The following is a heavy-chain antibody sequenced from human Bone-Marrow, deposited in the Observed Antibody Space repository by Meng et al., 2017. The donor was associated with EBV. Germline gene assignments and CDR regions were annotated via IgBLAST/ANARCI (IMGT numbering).Heavy chain of an antibody. CDR1: GGSSRSSSYY. J-gene: IGHJ4*02. V-gene: IGHV4-39*07. CDR2: IYYSGST. Sequence: QPHLRHQRPGLWKPSEPPSLSCTISGGSSRSSSYYWGWIRQPPGKGLEWIGSIYYSGSTYYNPSLKSRVTISVDTSKNQFSLKLSSVTAADTAVYYCARTPRSSSHLFDYWGQGTLVTVSS. CDR3: ARTPRSSSHLFDY. D-gene: IGHD6-13*01.